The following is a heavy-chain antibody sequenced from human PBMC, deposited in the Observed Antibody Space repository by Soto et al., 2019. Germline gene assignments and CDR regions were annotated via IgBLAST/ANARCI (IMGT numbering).Heavy chain of an antibody. CDR2: MNPNSGNT. J-gene: IGHJ6*03. CDR1: GYTFTSYD. Sequence: ASVKVSCKASGYTFTSYDINWVRQATGQGLEWMGWMNPNSGNTGYAQKFQGRVTMTRNTSISTAYMELSSLRSEDTAVYYCARASSSYYYYDMDVWGKGTTVTVSS. V-gene: IGHV1-8*01. CDR3: ARASSSYYYYDMDV. D-gene: IGHD6-6*01.